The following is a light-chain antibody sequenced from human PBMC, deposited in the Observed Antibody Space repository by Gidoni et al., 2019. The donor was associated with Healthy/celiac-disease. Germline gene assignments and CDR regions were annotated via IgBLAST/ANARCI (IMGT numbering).Light chain of an antibody. CDR2: ENN. Sequence: QSVLTQPPSVSAPPGQKVTISCSGSSSNIGNNYVSWYQQLPGTAPKLLIYENNKRPSGIPDRFSGSKSGTSATLGITGLQTGDEADYYCGTWDSSLSAGVVFGGGTKLTVL. J-gene: IGLJ2*01. CDR3: GTWDSSLSAGVV. CDR1: SSNIGNNY. V-gene: IGLV1-51*02.